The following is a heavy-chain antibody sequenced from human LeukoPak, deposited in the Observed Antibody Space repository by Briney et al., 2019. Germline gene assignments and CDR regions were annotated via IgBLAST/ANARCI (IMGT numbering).Heavy chain of an antibody. Sequence: ASVKVSCKASGYTFTNYYMHWVRQAPGQGPEWMGVINPSGGSTSYPQKFQGRVTMTRDTSTSTVHMELSSLRSEDTAVYYCALKGFWGGRNAYDIWGQGTMVTVSS. D-gene: IGHD3-3*01. J-gene: IGHJ3*02. V-gene: IGHV1-46*03. CDR1: GYTFTNYY. CDR2: INPSGGST. CDR3: ALKGFWGGRNAYDI.